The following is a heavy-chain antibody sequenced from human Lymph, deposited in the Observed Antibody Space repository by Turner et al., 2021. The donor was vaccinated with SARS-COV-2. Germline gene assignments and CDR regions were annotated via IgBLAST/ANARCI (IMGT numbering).Heavy chain of an antibody. Sequence: QVPLLESGGGVVQPGRSLRLSCAASGFTFSTYAIHWVRQAPGKGLEWVAVISYDGSNKYYADSVKGRFTISRDTSKNTLYLQMSSLRAEDTAVYYCARVLWLRGMFDSWGQGTLVTVSS. CDR3: ARVLWLRGMFDS. D-gene: IGHD5-18*01. V-gene: IGHV3-30-3*01. J-gene: IGHJ4*02. CDR1: GFTFSTYA. CDR2: ISYDGSNK.